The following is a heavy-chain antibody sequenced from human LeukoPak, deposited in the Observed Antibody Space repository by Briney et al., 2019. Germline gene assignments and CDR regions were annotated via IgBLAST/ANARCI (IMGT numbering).Heavy chain of an antibody. D-gene: IGHD6-19*01. CDR2: IYYSGST. CDR1: GGSISSSSYY. J-gene: IGHJ5*02. Sequence: SETLSLTCTVSGGSISSSSYYWGWIRQPPGKGLEWIGSIYYSGSTYYNPSLKSRVTISVDTSKNQLSLKLSSVTAADTAVYYCARDLGIAVAKTISTWFDPWGQGTLVTVSP. CDR3: ARDLGIAVAKTISTWFDP. V-gene: IGHV4-39*01.